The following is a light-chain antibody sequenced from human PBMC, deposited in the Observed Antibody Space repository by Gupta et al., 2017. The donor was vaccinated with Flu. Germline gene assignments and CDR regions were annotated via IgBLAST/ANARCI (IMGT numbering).Light chain of an antibody. CDR1: SGSIASTF. CDR2: EDY. CDR3: QSYDSSAWV. J-gene: IGLJ3*02. V-gene: IGLV6-57*03. Sequence: NFILTQAHSVSESPGKTVTISCTRSSGSIASTFVQWYRQRPGSGPTTVIYEDYHSPSGVPDRFSGSTDTSSTSASLTISGLQPEDEDDYYCQSYDSSAWVFGGGTRLTVL.